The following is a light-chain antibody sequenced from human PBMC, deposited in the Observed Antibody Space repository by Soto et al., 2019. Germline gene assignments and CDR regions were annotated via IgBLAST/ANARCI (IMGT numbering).Light chain of an antibody. V-gene: IGKV3-20*01. CDR1: QTVSLNS. CDR3: HHYGRSPIFT. CDR2: GTM. J-gene: IGKJ3*01. Sequence: EVVLTQSPGTLYLSPGERASLSCRASQTVSLNSLAWYQQKPGQAPRLLIYGTMIRATDVPGRFSGGGSGTDFTLTISRLEPEDFAVFFCHHYGRSPIFTFGPGTTVDMK.